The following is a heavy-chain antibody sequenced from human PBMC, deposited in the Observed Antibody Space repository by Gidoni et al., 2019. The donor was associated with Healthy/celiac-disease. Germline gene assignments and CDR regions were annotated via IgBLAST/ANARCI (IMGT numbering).Heavy chain of an antibody. D-gene: IGHD3-22*01. CDR2: IYYSGST. Sequence: QLQLQESGPGLVKPSETLSLTCTVSGGSISSSSYYWGWIRQPPGKGLEWIGSIYYSGSTYYNPSLKSRVTISVDTSKNQFSLKLSSVTAADTAVYYCASPGKYDSSGYYSSFDYWGQGTLVTVSS. J-gene: IGHJ4*02. CDR1: GGSISSSSYY. CDR3: ASPGKYDSSGYYSSFDY. V-gene: IGHV4-39*01.